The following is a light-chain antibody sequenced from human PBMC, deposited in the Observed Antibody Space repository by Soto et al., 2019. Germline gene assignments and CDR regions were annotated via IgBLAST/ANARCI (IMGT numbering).Light chain of an antibody. CDR2: EVS. CDR1: SSDVGGYNY. CDR3: SSYAGSNNFIV. V-gene: IGLV2-8*01. Sequence: QSALTQPPSASGSPGQSVTISCTGTSSDVGGYNYVSWYQQHPGKAPKLMIYEVSKRPSGVPDRFSGSKSGNTASLTVSGLQVEDEAEYYCSSYAGSNNFIVFGTGTKLTVL. J-gene: IGLJ1*01.